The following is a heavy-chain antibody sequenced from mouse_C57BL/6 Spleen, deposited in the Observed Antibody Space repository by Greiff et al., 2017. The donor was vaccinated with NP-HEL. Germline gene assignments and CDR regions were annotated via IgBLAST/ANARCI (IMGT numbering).Heavy chain of an antibody. J-gene: IGHJ3*01. CDR1: GFTFSSYA. V-gene: IGHV5-9-1*02. CDR3: TRDTGGSSYDPWFAY. Sequence: EVQLVESGEGLVKPGGSLKLSCAASGFTFSSYAMSWVRQTPEKRLEWVAYISSGGDYIYYADTVKGRFTISRDNARNTLYLQMSSLKSEDTAMYYCTRDTGGSSYDPWFAYWGQGTLVTVSA. D-gene: IGHD1-1*01. CDR2: ISSGGDYI.